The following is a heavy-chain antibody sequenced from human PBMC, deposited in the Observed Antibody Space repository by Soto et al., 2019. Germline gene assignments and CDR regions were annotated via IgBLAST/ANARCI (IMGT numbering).Heavy chain of an antibody. Sequence: PLETLSLTCAVYGVSFSGYYWSWIRQPPGKGLEWIGEINHSGSTNYNPSLKSRVTLSVDTSKNQFSLKLSSVTAADTAVYYCARVGHLSSGSLDYWGQGTLVTVSS. CDR2: INHSGST. CDR1: GVSFSGYY. J-gene: IGHJ4*02. V-gene: IGHV4-34*01. D-gene: IGHD3-22*01. CDR3: ARVGHLSSGSLDY.